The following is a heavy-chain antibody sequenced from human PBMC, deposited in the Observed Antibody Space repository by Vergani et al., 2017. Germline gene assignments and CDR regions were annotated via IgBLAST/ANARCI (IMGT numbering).Heavy chain of an antibody. CDR1: GGSISSYY. J-gene: IGHJ3*02. V-gene: IGHV4-59*01. Sequence: QVQLQESGPGLVKPSETLSLTCTVSGGSISSYYWSWIRQPPGKGLEWIGYIYYSGSTNYNPSLKSRVTISVDTSKNQFSLKLSSVTAADTAVYYCARGEGTYYYGSGSPRPLDIWGQGTMVTVSS. CDR2: IYYSGST. CDR3: ARGEGTYYYGSGSPRPLDI. D-gene: IGHD3-10*01.